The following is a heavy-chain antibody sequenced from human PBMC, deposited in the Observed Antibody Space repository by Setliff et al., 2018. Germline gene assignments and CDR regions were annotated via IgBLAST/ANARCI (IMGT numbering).Heavy chain of an antibody. Sequence: SETLSLTCTVSGGSISSHYWSWIRQPPGKGLEWIGSIYYSGSTNYNPSLKRRVTISVDTSKNQFSLKLSSVTAADTAVYYCARDAKYSGSYYWGQGTLVTVSS. CDR2: IYYSGST. CDR1: GGSISSHY. CDR3: ARDAKYSGSYY. V-gene: IGHV4-59*11. J-gene: IGHJ4*02. D-gene: IGHD1-26*01.